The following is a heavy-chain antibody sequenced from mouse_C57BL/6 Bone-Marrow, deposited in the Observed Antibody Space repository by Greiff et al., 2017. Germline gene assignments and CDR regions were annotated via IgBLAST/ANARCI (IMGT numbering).Heavy chain of an antibody. CDR1: GYTFTSYG. V-gene: IGHV1-81*01. CDR2: IYPRSGNT. J-gene: IGHJ3*01. Sequence: QVQLQQSGAELARPGASVTLSCKASGYTFTSYGISWVKQRTGQGLEWIGEIYPRSGNTYYNEKFKGKATLTADKSSSTAYMELRSLTSEDSAVYFCARGGYYWFAYWGQGTLVTVSA. D-gene: IGHD2-3*01. CDR3: ARGGYYWFAY.